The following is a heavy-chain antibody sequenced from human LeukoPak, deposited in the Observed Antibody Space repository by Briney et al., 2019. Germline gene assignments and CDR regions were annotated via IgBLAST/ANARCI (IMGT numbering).Heavy chain of an antibody. CDR2: IYYSGST. CDR3: ARGLPTGYSREFDY. V-gene: IGHV4-30-4*01. J-gene: IGHJ4*02. D-gene: IGHD4-4*01. Sequence: PSETLSLTCTVSGGSISSGDYYWSWIRQPPGKGLEWIGYIYYSGSTYYNPSLKSRVTISVDTSKNQFSLKLSSVTAADTAVYYCARGLPTGYSREFDYWGQGTLVTVSS. CDR1: GGSISSGDYY.